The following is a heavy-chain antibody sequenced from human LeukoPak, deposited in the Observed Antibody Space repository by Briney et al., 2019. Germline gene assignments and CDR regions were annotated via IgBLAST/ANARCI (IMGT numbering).Heavy chain of an antibody. V-gene: IGHV3-23*01. J-gene: IGHJ4*02. CDR3: ASLPTHYDILTGRFDY. D-gene: IGHD3-9*01. Sequence: GGSLRLSCAASGFTFSSYAMSWVRQAPGKGLEWVSAISGSGGSTYYADSVKGRFTISRDNSKNTLYLQMNSLRVEDTAVYYCASLPTHYDILTGRFDYWGQGTLVTVSS. CDR2: ISGSGGST. CDR1: GFTFSSYA.